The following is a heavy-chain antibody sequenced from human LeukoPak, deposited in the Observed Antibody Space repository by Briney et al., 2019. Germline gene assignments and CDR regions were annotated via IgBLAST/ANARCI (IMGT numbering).Heavy chain of an antibody. CDR2: IRYDGSNK. D-gene: IGHD6-13*01. CDR3: AKDRGGIAAAGTHFDY. Sequence: GGSLRLSCAASGFTFSSYGMHWVRQAPGKGLEWVAFIRYDGSNKYYADSVKGRFTISRDNSKNTLYLQMNSLRAEDTALYYCAKDRGGIAAAGTHFDYWGQGTLVTVSS. CDR1: GFTFSSYG. J-gene: IGHJ4*02. V-gene: IGHV3-30*02.